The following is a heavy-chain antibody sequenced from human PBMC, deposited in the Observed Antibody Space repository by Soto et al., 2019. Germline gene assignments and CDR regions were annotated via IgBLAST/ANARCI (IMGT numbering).Heavy chain of an antibody. CDR1: GGTFSSYA. Sequence: SVKVSCKASGGTFSSYAISWVRQAPGQGLEWMGGIIPIFGTANYAQKFQGRVTITADKSTSTAYMELSSLRSEDTAVYYCAREQALYYGMDVWGQGTTVTVSS. CDR2: IIPIFGTA. V-gene: IGHV1-69*06. J-gene: IGHJ6*02. CDR3: AREQALYYGMDV.